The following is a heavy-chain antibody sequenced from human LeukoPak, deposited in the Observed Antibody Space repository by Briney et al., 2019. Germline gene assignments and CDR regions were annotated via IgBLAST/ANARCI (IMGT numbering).Heavy chain of an antibody. Sequence: GGSLRLSCAASGFTFSSYGMHWVRQAPGKGLEWVAVISYDGSNKYYADSVKGRFTISRDNSKNTLYLQMNSLRAEDTAVYYCAKGRDYYYYVDVWGKGTTVTVSS. D-gene: IGHD3-10*01. CDR2: ISYDGSNK. V-gene: IGHV3-30*18. J-gene: IGHJ6*03. CDR1: GFTFSSYG. CDR3: AKGRDYYYYVDV.